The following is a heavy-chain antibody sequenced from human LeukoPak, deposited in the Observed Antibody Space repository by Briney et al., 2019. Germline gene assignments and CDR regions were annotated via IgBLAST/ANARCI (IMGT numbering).Heavy chain of an antibody. Sequence: KAGGSLRLSCAASGFTFSSYSMNWVRQAPGKGLEWVSSISTNSNYIYYADSVKGRFTISRDNAKHSLYLQMNSLRAEDTAVYYCARDRSGEYYFDYWGQGTLVTVSS. J-gene: IGHJ4*02. CDR3: ARDRSGEYYFDY. CDR2: ISTNSNYI. D-gene: IGHD5-12*01. CDR1: GFTFSSYS. V-gene: IGHV3-21*01.